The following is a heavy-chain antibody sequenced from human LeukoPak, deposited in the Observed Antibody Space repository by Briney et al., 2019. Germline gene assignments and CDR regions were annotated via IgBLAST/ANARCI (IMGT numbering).Heavy chain of an antibody. V-gene: IGHV3-66*01. J-gene: IGHJ5*02. CDR2: IYSGGST. CDR3: ARDPSSSWLAVNWFDP. CDR1: EFSVGSNY. Sequence: GGSLRLSCAASEFSVGSNYMTWVRQAPGKGLEWVSLIYSGGSTYYADSVKGRFTISRDNAKNSLYLQMNSLRAEDTAVYYCARDPSSSWLAVNWFDPWGQGTLVTVSS. D-gene: IGHD6-13*01.